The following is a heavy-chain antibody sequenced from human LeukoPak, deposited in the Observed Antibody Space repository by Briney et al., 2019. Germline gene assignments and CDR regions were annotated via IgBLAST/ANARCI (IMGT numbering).Heavy chain of an antibody. CDR3: ARDVGFSNADY. CDR2: INPDGGDK. Sequence: PGGSLRLSCAASGFAFSTYWMSWVRQAPGKGLEWVANINPDGGDKYYVDSVKGRFTISRDNAGNSVYLQMHTLRVEDTAVYYCARDVGFSNADYWGQGTLVTVSS. V-gene: IGHV3-7*01. J-gene: IGHJ4*02. D-gene: IGHD1-26*01. CDR1: GFAFSTYW.